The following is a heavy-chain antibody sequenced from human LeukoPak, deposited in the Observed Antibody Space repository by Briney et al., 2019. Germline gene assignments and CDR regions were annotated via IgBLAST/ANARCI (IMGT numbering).Heavy chain of an antibody. V-gene: IGHV3-11*01. CDR3: ARERSFYGANLAVDY. J-gene: IGHJ4*02. CDR1: GFTFSDYY. CDR2: ISLSGSTI. D-gene: IGHD4/OR15-4a*01. Sequence: GGSLRLSCAASGFTFSDYYTSWIRQAPGKGLEWVSYISLSGSTIHYTDSVKGRFTISRDNARDSLFLQMNSLRAEDTAVYYCARERSFYGANLAVDYWGQGTLVTVSS.